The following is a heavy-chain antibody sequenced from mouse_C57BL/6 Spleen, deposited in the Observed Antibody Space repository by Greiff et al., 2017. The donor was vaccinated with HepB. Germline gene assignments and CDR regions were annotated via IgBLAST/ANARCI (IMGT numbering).Heavy chain of an antibody. CDR3: ARATIYYDYDLAY. Sequence: EVQGVESGGGLVKPGGSLKLSCAASGFTFSSYAMSWVRQTPEKRLEWVATISDGGSYTYYPDNVKGRFTISRDNAKNNLYLQMSHLKSEDTAMYYCARATIYYDYDLAYWGQGTLVTVSA. J-gene: IGHJ3*01. D-gene: IGHD2-4*01. CDR1: GFTFSSYA. CDR2: ISDGGSYT. V-gene: IGHV5-4*01.